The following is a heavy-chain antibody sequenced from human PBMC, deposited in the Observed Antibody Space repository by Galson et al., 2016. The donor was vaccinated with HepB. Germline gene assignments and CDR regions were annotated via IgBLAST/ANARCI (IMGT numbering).Heavy chain of an antibody. CDR2: ISRSSRTK. CDR1: GFTVGDYN. V-gene: IGHV3-48*01. CDR3: AREAHSSGWYNMDV. J-gene: IGHJ6*03. Sequence: SLRLSCAASGFTVGDYNMHWVRQAPGKGLEWLPYISRSSRTKYYADSVKGRFTISRDNSKNTLYLQMNSLRAEDTAVYYCAREAHSSGWYNMDVWGKGTTVTVSS. D-gene: IGHD6-19*01.